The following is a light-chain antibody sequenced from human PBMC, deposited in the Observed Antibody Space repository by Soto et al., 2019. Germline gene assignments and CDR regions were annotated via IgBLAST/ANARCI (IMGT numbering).Light chain of an antibody. V-gene: IGKV1-27*01. J-gene: IGKJ1*01. CDR2: AAS. CDR3: QKYNSDPRT. CDR1: QGISTY. Sequence: DIQMTQSPSSLSASVGDRVTITCRASQGISTYFAWYQQKPGKVPKLLIYAASTLQSGVPSRFSGSGSGTDFTLPISSLQPEDVATYYCQKYNSDPRTFGQGTKVDIK.